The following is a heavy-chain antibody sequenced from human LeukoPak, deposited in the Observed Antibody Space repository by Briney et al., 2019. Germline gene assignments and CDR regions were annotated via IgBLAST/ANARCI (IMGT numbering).Heavy chain of an antibody. CDR2: ISSSGDTI. J-gene: IGHJ4*02. Sequence: GGSLRLSCAASGFTFSSHEMNWVRQAPGKGLEWVAYISSSGDTIFYADSVKGRFTISRDNAKNSLYLQMNSLRAEDTAVYYCARDLVMLMVYAIGGGFDYWGQGTLVTVSS. D-gene: IGHD2-8*01. V-gene: IGHV3-48*03. CDR1: GFTFSSHE. CDR3: ARDLVMLMVYAIGGGFDY.